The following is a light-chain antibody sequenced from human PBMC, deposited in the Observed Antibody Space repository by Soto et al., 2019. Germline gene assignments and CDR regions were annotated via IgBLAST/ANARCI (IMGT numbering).Light chain of an antibody. CDR2: AAS. V-gene: IGKV1-39*01. CDR1: QSISSF. J-gene: IGKJ2*01. Sequence: DIQMTQSPSSLSASVGDRVTITCRASQSISSFLNWYQQKPGKAPKLLIYAASSLQSGVPSRFSGSGSGTDFTLTINSLQPEDCATYYCQQSYITPPTFGQGTKLEIK. CDR3: QQSYITPPT.